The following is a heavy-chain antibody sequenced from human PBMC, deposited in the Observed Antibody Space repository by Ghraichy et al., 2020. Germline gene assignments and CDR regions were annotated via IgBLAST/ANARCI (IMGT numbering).Heavy chain of an antibody. V-gene: IGHV1-24*01. CDR1: GYTLTELS. CDR3: ATVRSPRPPQYCSGGSCYLDY. J-gene: IGHJ4*02. CDR2: FDPEDGET. Sequence: ASVNVSCKVSGYTLTELSMHWVRQAPGKGLEWMGGFDPEDGETIYAQKFQGRVTMTEDTSTDTAYMELSSLRSEDTAVYYCATVRSPRPPQYCSGGSCYLDYWGQGTLVTVSS. D-gene: IGHD2-15*01.